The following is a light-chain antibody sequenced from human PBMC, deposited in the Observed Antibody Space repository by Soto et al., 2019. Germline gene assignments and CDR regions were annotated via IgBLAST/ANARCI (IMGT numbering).Light chain of an antibody. J-gene: IGLJ1*01. V-gene: IGLV3-21*02. Sequence: SYELTQPPSVSVAPGQTASVSCGGDYIETKGVHWYQQKPGQAPVLVVYDDSARPSGIPERFSGSTPGNTATLTISRVEAGDEADYYCQVWDSSSDHYVFATGTKVTVL. CDR1: YIETKG. CDR3: QVWDSSSDHYV. CDR2: DDS.